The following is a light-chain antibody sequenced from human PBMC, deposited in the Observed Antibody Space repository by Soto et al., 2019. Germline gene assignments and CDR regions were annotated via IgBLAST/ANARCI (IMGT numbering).Light chain of an antibody. CDR3: SSYTTTSTYV. CDR1: SSDVGGYDY. CDR2: DVT. Sequence: QSVLTQPASVSGSPGQSSTISCTGTSSDVGGYDYVSWYQQHPGKAPKFVIYDVTNRPSRVSHRFSGSKSGNTASLTISGLQAEEEADYYCSSYTTTSTYVFGTGTKVTVL. J-gene: IGLJ1*01. V-gene: IGLV2-14*01.